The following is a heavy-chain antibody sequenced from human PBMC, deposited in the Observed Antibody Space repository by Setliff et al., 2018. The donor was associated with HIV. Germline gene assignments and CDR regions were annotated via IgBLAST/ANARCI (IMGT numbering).Heavy chain of an antibody. CDR3: ARLRWDMSVCPETDH. D-gene: IGHD2-15*01. CDR1: GFTVSNNY. Sequence: GGSLRLSCAASGFTVSNNYMSWVRQAPGKGLEWVSLSYSGGNTFYADSVKGRFTISRDNSKNTLYLQMNSLRDEDTAVYYLARLRWDMSVCPETDHWGQGTLVTVSS. J-gene: IGHJ4*02. CDR2: SYSGGNT. V-gene: IGHV3-66*02.